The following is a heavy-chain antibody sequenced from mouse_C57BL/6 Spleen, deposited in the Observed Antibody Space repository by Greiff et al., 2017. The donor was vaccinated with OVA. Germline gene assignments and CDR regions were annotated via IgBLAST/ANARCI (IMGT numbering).Heavy chain of an antibody. CDR2: IYPGSGST. D-gene: IGHD2-12*01. Sequence: VQLQQPGAELVKPGASVTMSCKASGYTFTSYWITWVKPRPGQGLEWIGDIYPGSGSTNYNEKFKSKATMTVDTSSSTAYIQLSSLTSEDSAVYYCASHYSPYAMDYWGQGTSVTVSS. CDR3: ASHYSPYAMDY. J-gene: IGHJ4*01. CDR1: GYTFTSYW. V-gene: IGHV1-55*01.